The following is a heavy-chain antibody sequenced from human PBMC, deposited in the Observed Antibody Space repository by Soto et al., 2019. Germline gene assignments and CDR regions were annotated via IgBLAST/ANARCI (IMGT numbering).Heavy chain of an antibody. CDR1: GYIFTSQG. Sequence: QIQLVQSGAEVKKPGASVKVSCKASGYIFTSQGISWVRQAPGQGLEWMGWISTYNGNPNYAQKLQGRVTMTTNTSTTSAFLELRSLTSDDTAVYYCARGRTRALDYWGQGTPVIVFS. CDR3: ARGRTRALDY. D-gene: IGHD1-7*01. J-gene: IGHJ4*02. CDR2: ISTYNGNP. V-gene: IGHV1-18*01.